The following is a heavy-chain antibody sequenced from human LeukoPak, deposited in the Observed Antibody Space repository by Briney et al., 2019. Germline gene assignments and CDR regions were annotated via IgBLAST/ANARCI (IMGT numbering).Heavy chain of an antibody. D-gene: IGHD3-22*01. CDR2: IYYSGST. J-gene: IGHJ3*02. CDR1: GGSISSGGYY. V-gene: IGHV4-31*03. CDR3: ARDRYYYDSSGYLRPDDAFDI. Sequence: SQTLSLTCTVSGGSISSGGYYWSWIRQHPGKGLEWIGYIYYSGSTNYNPSLKSRVTISVDTSKNQFSLKLSSVTAADTAVYYCARDRYYYDSSGYLRPDDAFDIWGQGTMVTVSS.